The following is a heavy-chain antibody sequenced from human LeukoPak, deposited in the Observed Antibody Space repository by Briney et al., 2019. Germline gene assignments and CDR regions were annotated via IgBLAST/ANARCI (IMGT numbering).Heavy chain of an antibody. CDR3: ARGRGYDFWSGYSLVWFDP. CDR2: INHSGST. J-gene: IGHJ5*02. CDR1: GGSFSGYY. D-gene: IGHD3-3*01. Sequence: SETLSLTCAVYGGSFSGYYWSWIRQPPGKGLEWIGEINHSGSTNYNPSLKSRVTISVDTSKNQFSLKLSSVTAADTAVYYCARGRGYDFWSGYSLVWFDPWGREPWSPSPQ. V-gene: IGHV4-34*01.